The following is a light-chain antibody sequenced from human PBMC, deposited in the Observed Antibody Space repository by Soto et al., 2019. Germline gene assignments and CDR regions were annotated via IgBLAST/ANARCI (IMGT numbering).Light chain of an antibody. CDR2: DVS. J-gene: IGLJ1*01. CDR1: GSDVGGYNY. V-gene: IGLV2-14*01. Sequence: QSVLNQPASVSGSPGQSITISCTGTGSDVGGYNYVSWYQQHPGKAPKFMIYDVSNRPSGVSNRFSGSKSGNTASLTISELQAEDEADYYCSSYTPSNTRQIVFGTGTKVTVL. CDR3: SSYTPSNTRQIV.